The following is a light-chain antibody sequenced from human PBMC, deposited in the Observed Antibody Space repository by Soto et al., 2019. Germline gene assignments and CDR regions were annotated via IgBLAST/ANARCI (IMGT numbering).Light chain of an antibody. CDR2: GAS. CDR3: QQYGSSPYT. V-gene: IGKV3-20*01. CDR1: QSVYSNS. Sequence: EIVLTQSPGTLSLSPGDRATLSCRASQSVYSNSLAWYQQKSGQAPRLLIFGASNRATGIPGRFSGSGSGTEFTLSISRLELEDFAVYYCQQYGSSPYTFGQGTKLETK. J-gene: IGKJ2*01.